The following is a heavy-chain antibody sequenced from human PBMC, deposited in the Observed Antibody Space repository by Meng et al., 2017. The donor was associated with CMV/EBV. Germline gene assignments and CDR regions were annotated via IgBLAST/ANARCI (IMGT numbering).Heavy chain of an antibody. Sequence: PESGPGLVKPSETLSLPCTVSGGSISSSSYYWGWIRQPPGKGLEWIGSIYYSGSTYYNPSLKSRVTISVDTSKNQFSLKLSSVTAADTAVYYCARGGIAAAGLHWGQGTLVTVSS. V-gene: IGHV4-39*07. D-gene: IGHD6-13*01. J-gene: IGHJ4*02. CDR1: GGSISSSSYY. CDR2: IYYSGST. CDR3: ARGGIAAAGLH.